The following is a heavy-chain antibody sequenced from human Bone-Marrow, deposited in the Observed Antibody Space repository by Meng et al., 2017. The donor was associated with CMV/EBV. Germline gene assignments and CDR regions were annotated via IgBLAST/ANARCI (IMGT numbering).Heavy chain of an antibody. V-gene: IGHV3-9*01. CDR3: AKAGSRGYDFWSGYGNWFDP. CDR1: GFTFDDYA. Sequence: SLKISCAASGFTFDDYAMHWVRQAPGKGLEWVSGISWNSGSIGYADSVKGRFTISRDNAKNSLYLQMNSLRAEDTALYYCAKAGSRGYDFWSGYGNWFDPWGQGTLATFSS. CDR2: ISWNSGSI. D-gene: IGHD3-3*01. J-gene: IGHJ5*02.